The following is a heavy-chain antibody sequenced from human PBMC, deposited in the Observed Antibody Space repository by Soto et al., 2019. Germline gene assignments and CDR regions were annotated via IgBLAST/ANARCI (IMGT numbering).Heavy chain of an antibody. CDR1: GDSVTSGSIY. J-gene: IGHJ6*02. D-gene: IGHD3-3*01. CDR3: ARDRGNFGVVLAGFYQYGMHV. V-gene: IGHV4-61*03. Sequence: QQQLQESGPGLVKPSETLSLTGTVSGDSVTSGSIYWSWIQQPPGKVLEWIGYAHYTGSTNYNPSLWTRVAISVDTSTNHCSLTPRSVTAADTGVYYCARDRGNFGVVLAGFYQYGMHVWGQGTAVTVSS. CDR2: AHYTGST.